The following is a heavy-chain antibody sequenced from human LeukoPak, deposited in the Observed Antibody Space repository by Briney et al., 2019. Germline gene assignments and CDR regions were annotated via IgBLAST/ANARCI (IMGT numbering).Heavy chain of an antibody. CDR3: ANYDTTGFYFDQ. V-gene: IGHV3-53*01. CDR2: LYSDGTT. J-gene: IGHJ4*02. Sequence: GRSLRLSCSASGLTVSSNYMSWVRQAPGKGLEWVSLLYSDGTTYYADSVRGRFAISRDSSKNTLYLQMFSLRAEDTAMYYCANYDTTGFYFDQWGQGTLVTVSS. CDR1: GLTVSSNY. D-gene: IGHD3-22*01.